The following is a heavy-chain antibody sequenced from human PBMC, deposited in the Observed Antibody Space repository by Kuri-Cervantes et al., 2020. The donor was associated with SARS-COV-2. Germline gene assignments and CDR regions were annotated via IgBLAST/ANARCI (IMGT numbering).Heavy chain of an antibody. CDR2: IYHSGST. J-gene: IGHJ4*02. Sequence: ETLSLTCAVSGYSISSGYYWGWIRQPPGKGLEWIGSIYHSGSTYYNPSLKSRVTISVDTSKNQFSLELSSVTAADTAVYYCARISSGNFDYWGQGTLVTVSS. CDR3: ARISSGNFDY. D-gene: IGHD6-19*01. CDR1: GYSISSGYY. V-gene: IGHV4-38-2*01.